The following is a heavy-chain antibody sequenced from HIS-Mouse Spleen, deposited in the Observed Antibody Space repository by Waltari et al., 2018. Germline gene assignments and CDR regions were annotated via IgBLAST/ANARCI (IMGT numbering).Heavy chain of an antibody. CDR3: AREIPYSSSWYDWYFDL. D-gene: IGHD6-13*01. V-gene: IGHV4-39*07. Sequence: QLQLQESGPGLVKPSETLSLTCTVSGGSISSSSYYWGWIRQPPGKGREWFGSIYYSEGTYTNPAPKSRVAISVDTSKNQFSLKLSSVTAADTAVYYCAREIPYSSSWYDWYFDLWGRGTLVTVSS. J-gene: IGHJ2*01. CDR2: IYYSEGT. CDR1: GGSISSSSYY.